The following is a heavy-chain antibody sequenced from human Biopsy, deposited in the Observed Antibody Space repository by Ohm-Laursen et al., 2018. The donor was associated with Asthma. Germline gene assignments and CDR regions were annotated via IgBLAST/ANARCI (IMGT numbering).Heavy chain of an antibody. D-gene: IGHD3-22*01. CDR2: IHHSGTS. CDR3: ARIPRRSGSYFVDY. CDR1: GDSITSDGCC. V-gene: IGHV4-31*03. J-gene: IGHJ4*02. Sequence: TLSLTCTVSGDSITSDGCCWNWIRQHPGKGLEWIGYIHHSGTSYFNPSLKSRVSFSRDTSKNQFSLRLSSVTAADTAMYYCARIPRRSGSYFVDYWGQGTLVIVSS.